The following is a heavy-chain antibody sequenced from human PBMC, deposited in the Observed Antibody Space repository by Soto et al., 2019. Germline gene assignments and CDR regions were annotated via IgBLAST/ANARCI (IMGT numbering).Heavy chain of an antibody. Sequence: QITLKESGPTLVKPTQTLTLTCTFSGFSLSTSGVGVGWIRQPPGKALEWLALIYWDDYKRYSPSLKSRLTITKDTSKNQVVLTITNMDPVDTATYYCAQVHPESNWFDPWGQGTLVTVSS. J-gene: IGHJ5*02. CDR3: AQVHPESNWFDP. CDR2: IYWDDYK. V-gene: IGHV2-5*02. CDR1: GFSLSTSGVG.